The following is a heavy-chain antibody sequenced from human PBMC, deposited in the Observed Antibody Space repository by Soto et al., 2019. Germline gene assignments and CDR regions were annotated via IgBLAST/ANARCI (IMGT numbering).Heavy chain of an antibody. CDR1: GFTFSSYW. J-gene: IGHJ6*02. CDR2: IKYDGSEK. D-gene: IGHD4-17*01. Sequence: GGSLRLSCAASGFTFSSYWMSWVRQAPGKGLEWVANIKYDGSEKYYVDSVKGRFTISRDNAKNSLYLQMNSLRAEDTAVYYCARDPKPTFEPGDYDLYYYGMDVWGQGTTVTVSS. CDR3: ARDPKPTFEPGDYDLYYYGMDV. V-gene: IGHV3-7*04.